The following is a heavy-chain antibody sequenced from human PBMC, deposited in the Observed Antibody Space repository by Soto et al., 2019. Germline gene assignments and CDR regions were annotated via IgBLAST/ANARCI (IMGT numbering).Heavy chain of an antibody. CDR1: GFTFSSYA. J-gene: IGHJ4*02. CDR3: AKVHQDIVVVVAATRGGYFDY. CDR2: ISGSGGST. V-gene: IGHV3-23*01. Sequence: GGSLRLSCAASGFTFSSYAMSWVRQAPGKGLEWVSAISGSGGSTYYADSVKGRFTISRDNSKNTLYLQMNSLRAEDTAVYYCAKVHQDIVVVVAATRGGYFDYWGQGTLVTVSS. D-gene: IGHD2-15*01.